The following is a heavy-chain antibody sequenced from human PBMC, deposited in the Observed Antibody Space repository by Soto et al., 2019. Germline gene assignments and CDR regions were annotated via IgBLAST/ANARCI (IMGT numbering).Heavy chain of an antibody. Sequence: ASVKVSCKASGYTFTRYYMHWVRQAPGQGLEWMGIINPSGGSTSYAQKFQGRVTMTRDTSTSTVYMELSSLRSEDTAVYYCARDIVVVPAAMPATLGGMDVWGQGTTVTVSS. CDR1: GYTFTRYY. CDR2: INPSGGST. CDR3: ARDIVVVPAAMPATLGGMDV. V-gene: IGHV1-46*01. J-gene: IGHJ6*02. D-gene: IGHD2-2*01.